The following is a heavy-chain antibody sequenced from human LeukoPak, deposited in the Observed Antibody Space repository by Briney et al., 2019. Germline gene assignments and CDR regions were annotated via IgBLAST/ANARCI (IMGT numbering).Heavy chain of an antibody. CDR2: IWYDGSNK. Sequence: GGSLRLSCAASGFTFSSYGMHWVRQAPGKGLEWVAVIWYDGSNKYYADSVEGRFTISRDNSKNTLYLQMNSLRAEDTAVYHCARDLGILRYFDWLLTPYYYGMDVWGQGTTVTVSS. V-gene: IGHV3-33*01. D-gene: IGHD3-9*01. CDR1: GFTFSSYG. CDR3: ARDLGILRYFDWLLTPYYYGMDV. J-gene: IGHJ6*02.